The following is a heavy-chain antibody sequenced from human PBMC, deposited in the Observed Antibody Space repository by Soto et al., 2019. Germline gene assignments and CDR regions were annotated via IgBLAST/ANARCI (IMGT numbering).Heavy chain of an antibody. CDR2: MSGSGGGT. CDR1: GFTFSNYA. Sequence: GGSLRLSCAASGFTFSNYAMTWVRQAPGKGLEWVSTMSGSGGGTFYADSLKGRFTISRDNSKNTVYLQMNSLRAEDTAVYFCARVGVVVHTQADYWGQGTLVTVSS. V-gene: IGHV3-23*01. J-gene: IGHJ4*02. D-gene: IGHD3-22*01. CDR3: ARVGVVVHTQADY.